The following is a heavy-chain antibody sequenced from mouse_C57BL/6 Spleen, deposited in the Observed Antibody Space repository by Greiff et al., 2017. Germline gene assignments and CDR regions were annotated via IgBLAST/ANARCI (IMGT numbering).Heavy chain of an antibody. D-gene: IGHD1-1*01. J-gene: IGHJ2*01. CDR2: FHPYNDDT. CDR1: GYTFTTYP. V-gene: IGHV1-47*01. Sequence: LVESGAELVKPGASVKMSCKASGYTFTTYPIEWMKQNHGKSLEWIGNFHPYNDDTKYNEKFKGKATLTVEKSSSTVYLELSRLTSDDSAVYYCARGTTVVAPGYFDYWGQGTTLTVSS. CDR3: ARGTTVVAPGYFDY.